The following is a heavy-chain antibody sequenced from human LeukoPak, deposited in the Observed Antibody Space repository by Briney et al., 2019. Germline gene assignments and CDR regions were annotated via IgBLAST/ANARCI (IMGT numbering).Heavy chain of an antibody. V-gene: IGHV3-64*02. J-gene: IGHJ3*02. CDR1: GFTFNKYT. D-gene: IGHD5/OR15-5a*01. CDR2: INSDGGRS. Sequence: GGSLRLSCAASGFTFNKYTMHWVRQAPGKGLKYVSGINSDGGRSYYADSVKGRFTISRDNSKNTLYLQMGSLRTDDMALYYCARERYSVYDFDAFDIWGQGTMVTV. CDR3: ARERYSVYDFDAFDI.